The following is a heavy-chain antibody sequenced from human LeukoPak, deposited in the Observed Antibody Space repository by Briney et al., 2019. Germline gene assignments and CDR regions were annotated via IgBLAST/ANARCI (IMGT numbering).Heavy chain of an antibody. J-gene: IGHJ4*02. Sequence: GGSLRLSCAASGFTFSSYEMNWVRQAPGKGLEWVSYISSSGSTIYYADSVKGRFTISRDNAKNSLYLQMNSLRAEDTAVYYCARVLHKRNYDGDAYYGFWGQGTLVTVSS. CDR1: GFTFSSYE. D-gene: IGHD3-22*01. CDR2: ISSSGSTI. CDR3: ARVLHKRNYDGDAYYGF. V-gene: IGHV3-48*03.